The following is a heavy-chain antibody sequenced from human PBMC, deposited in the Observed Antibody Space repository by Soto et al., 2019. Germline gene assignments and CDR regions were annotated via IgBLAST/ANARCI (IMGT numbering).Heavy chain of an antibody. Sequence: QVQLQESGPGLVKPSETLSLTCTVSGGSISSYYWSWIRQPPGKGLEWIGYIYYSGSTNYNPSLKGRVTLSVDTSKNQFSLKLSSVTAADTAVYYCARSERWSYYYYGMDVWGQGTTVTVSS. J-gene: IGHJ6*02. V-gene: IGHV4-59*08. CDR1: GGSISSYY. D-gene: IGHD2-15*01. CDR2: IYYSGST. CDR3: ARSERWSYYYYGMDV.